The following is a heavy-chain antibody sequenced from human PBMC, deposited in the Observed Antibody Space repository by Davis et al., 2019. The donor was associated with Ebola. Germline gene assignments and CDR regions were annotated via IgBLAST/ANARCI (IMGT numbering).Heavy chain of an antibody. V-gene: IGHV3-33*01. Sequence: GESLKISCAASGFTFSSYGMHWVRQAPGKGLEWVAVIWYDGSNKYYADSVKGRFTISRDNSKNTLYLQMNSLKTEDTAVYYCSSTVVTHVNDYWGQGTLVTVSS. J-gene: IGHJ4*02. CDR2: IWYDGSNK. D-gene: IGHD4-23*01. CDR3: SSTVVTHVNDY. CDR1: GFTFSSYG.